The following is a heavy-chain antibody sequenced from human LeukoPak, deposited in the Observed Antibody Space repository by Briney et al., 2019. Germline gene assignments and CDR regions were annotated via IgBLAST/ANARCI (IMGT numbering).Heavy chain of an antibody. CDR3: ARGGGYYDSTGPFDY. CDR1: GGSISSGGYY. J-gene: IGHJ4*02. V-gene: IGHV4-31*03. CDR2: IYYSGSA. D-gene: IGHD3-22*01. Sequence: SETLSLTCTVSGGSISSGGYYWSWIRQHPGKGLEWIGYIYYSGSAYYNPSLKSRVTISVDTSKNQFSLKLSSVTAADTAVYYCARGGGYYDSTGPFDYWGQGTLVTVSS.